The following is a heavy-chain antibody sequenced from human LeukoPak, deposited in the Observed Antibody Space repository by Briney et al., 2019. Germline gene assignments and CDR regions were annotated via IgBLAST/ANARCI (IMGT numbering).Heavy chain of an antibody. CDR2: IYYSGST. Sequence: PSETLSLTCTVSGGSISSSSHYWGWIRQPPGKGLEWIGSIYYSGSTYYNPSLKSRVTISVDTSKNQFSLKLCSVTAADMAVYYCARRFAPSRNDAFDIWGQGTMVTVSS. V-gene: IGHV4-39*01. D-gene: IGHD3-10*01. CDR3: ARRFAPSRNDAFDI. J-gene: IGHJ3*02. CDR1: GGSISSSSHY.